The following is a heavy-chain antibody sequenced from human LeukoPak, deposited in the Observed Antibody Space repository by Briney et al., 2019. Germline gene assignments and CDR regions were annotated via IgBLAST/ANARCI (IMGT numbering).Heavy chain of an antibody. CDR2: SSAYNGKT. Sequence: AAVKVSCKASVYTFTSYGISWVRQAPGQGVEWMGWSSAYNGKTNHAQKLQGKVTMPTNTSTSTAYMKLRSLRSDDTAVYYCARWEVPYYDILTGYAAWDYWGQGTLVTVSS. D-gene: IGHD3-9*01. CDR3: ARWEVPYYDILTGYAAWDY. V-gene: IGHV1-18*01. CDR1: VYTFTSYG. J-gene: IGHJ4*02.